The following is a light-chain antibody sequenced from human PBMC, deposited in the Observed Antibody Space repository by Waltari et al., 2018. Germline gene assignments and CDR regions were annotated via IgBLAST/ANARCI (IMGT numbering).Light chain of an antibody. CDR3: QQHGTLPAT. Sequence: IVLTQSPGTASLSPGERVTLSCRASQTVRSSSLAWYQQKPGQVPRLVIYRASRRATGIPDRFSGSGSGTDFSLTISRLEPEDFAVYYCQQHGTLPATFGQGTKVEIK. CDR1: QTVRSSS. V-gene: IGKV3-20*01. CDR2: RAS. J-gene: IGKJ1*01.